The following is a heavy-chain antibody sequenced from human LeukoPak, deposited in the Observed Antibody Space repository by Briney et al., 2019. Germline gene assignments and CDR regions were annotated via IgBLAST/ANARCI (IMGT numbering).Heavy chain of an antibody. J-gene: IGHJ4*02. CDR3: ARELYYDFWSGYPDYFDY. Sequence: SETLSLTCTVSGGSISSSSYYWGWIRHPPGRGRGGMGGIYYSGSTYYNPSLKSRVTISVDTSKNQFSLKLSSVTAADTAVYYCARELYYDFWSGYPDYFDYWGQGTLVTVSS. CDR1: GGSISSSSYY. D-gene: IGHD3-3*01. CDR2: IYYSGST. V-gene: IGHV4-39*02.